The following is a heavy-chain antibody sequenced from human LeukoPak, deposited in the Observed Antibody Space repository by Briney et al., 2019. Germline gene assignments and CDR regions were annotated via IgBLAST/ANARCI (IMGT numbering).Heavy chain of an antibody. D-gene: IGHD1-26*01. CDR1: GFTFSSCAM. V-gene: IGHV4-4*01. CDR3: AREEMPGKFDY. CDR2: IYHSGNT. Sequence: GSLRLSCAASGFTFSSCAMSWVRQSPGKGLEWIGEIYHSGNTNYNPSVKSRVAISLDKASNQFSLRLTSVTAADTAMYFCAREEMPGKFDYWGQGILVTVSS. J-gene: IGHJ4*02.